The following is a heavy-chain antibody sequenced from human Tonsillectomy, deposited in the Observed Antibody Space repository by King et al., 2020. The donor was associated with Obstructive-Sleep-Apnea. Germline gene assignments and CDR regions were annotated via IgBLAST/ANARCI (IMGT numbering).Heavy chain of an antibody. CDR2: ISGSGGST. J-gene: IGHJ6*02. D-gene: IGHD3-3*01. Sequence: VQLVESGGGLVQPGGSLRLSCAASGFTFSSYAMSLVRQAPGKGLEWVSAISGSGGSTYYADSVKGRFTIPRDNSKNTLYLQMNSLRAEDTAVYYCAKGPLNYDFWSGYSYGMDVWGQGTTVTVSS. CDR3: AKGPLNYDFWSGYSYGMDV. V-gene: IGHV3-23*04. CDR1: GFTFSSYA.